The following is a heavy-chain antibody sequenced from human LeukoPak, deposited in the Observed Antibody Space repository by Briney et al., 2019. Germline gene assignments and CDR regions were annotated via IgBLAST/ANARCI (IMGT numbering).Heavy chain of an antibody. CDR1: GGTFSSYA. CDR2: IIPIFGTA. CDR3: ARMYYYDSSGYLPTDY. D-gene: IGHD3-22*01. V-gene: IGHV1-69*01. Sequence: SVKVSCKASGGTFSSYAISWVRQAPGQGLEWMGGIIPIFGTANYAQKFQGRVTITADESTSTAYMELSSLRSEDAAVYYCARMYYYDSSGYLPTDYWGQGTLVTVSS. J-gene: IGHJ4*02.